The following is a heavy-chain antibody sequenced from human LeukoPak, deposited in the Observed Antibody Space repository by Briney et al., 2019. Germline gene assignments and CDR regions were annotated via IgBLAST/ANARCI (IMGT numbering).Heavy chain of an antibody. CDR2: IYYSGST. CDR1: GGSISSYY. J-gene: IGHJ4*02. Sequence: PETLSLTCTVSGGSISSYYWSWIRQPPGKGLEWIGYIYYSGSTNYNPSLKSRVTISVDTSKNQFSLKLSAVSAADTAVYYCARDAKGQSYFDYWGQGTLVTVSS. V-gene: IGHV4-59*01. CDR3: ARDAKGQSYFDY.